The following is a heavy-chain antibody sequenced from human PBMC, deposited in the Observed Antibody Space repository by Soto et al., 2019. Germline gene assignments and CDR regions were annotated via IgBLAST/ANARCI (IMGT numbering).Heavy chain of an antibody. J-gene: IGHJ6*03. V-gene: IGHV3-74*01. CDR2: INGDGTGT. CDR1: GFTFSSYW. CDR3: AREIPYYYYYMDV. Sequence: GGSLRLSCAASGFTFSSYWMHWVRQAPGKGLVWVSRINGDGTGTSYADSVKGRFTISRDNAKNTLYLQVNSLRAEDTAVYYCAREIPYYYYYMDVWGKGTTVTVSS.